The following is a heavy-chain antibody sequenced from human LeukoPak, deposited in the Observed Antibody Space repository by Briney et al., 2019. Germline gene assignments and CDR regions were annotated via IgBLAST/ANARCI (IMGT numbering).Heavy chain of an antibody. CDR2: ISGSGGST. J-gene: IGHJ4*02. D-gene: IGHD6-6*01. Sequence: GGSLRLSCAASGFTFSTYAMNWVRQAPGKGLDWVSAISGSGGSTYYADSVKGRFTISRGNSKNTLYLQMNSLRADDTAVYYCAKILGSSASGYWGQGTLVTVSS. CDR3: AKILGSSASGY. V-gene: IGHV3-23*01. CDR1: GFTFSTYA.